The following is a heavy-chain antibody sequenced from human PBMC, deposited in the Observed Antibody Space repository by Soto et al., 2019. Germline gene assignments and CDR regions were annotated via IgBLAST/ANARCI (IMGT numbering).Heavy chain of an antibody. Sequence: GGSLRLSCAASGFTFSSYAMHWVRQAPGKGLEYVSAISSNGGSTYYANSVKGRFTISRDNSKNTLYLQMGSLRAEDMAVYYCARDFDFWSGYYYYYYMDVWGKGTTVTVSS. CDR1: GFTFSSYA. J-gene: IGHJ6*03. D-gene: IGHD3-3*01. CDR3: ARDFDFWSGYYYYYYMDV. V-gene: IGHV3-64*01. CDR2: ISSNGGST.